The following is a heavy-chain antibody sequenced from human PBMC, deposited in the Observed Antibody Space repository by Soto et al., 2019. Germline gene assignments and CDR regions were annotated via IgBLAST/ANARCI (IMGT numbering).Heavy chain of an antibody. V-gene: IGHV1-18*04. CDR3: ARQDVVVPRAIPEFDP. J-gene: IGHJ5*02. D-gene: IGHD2-2*02. CDR1: GYTFNMYG. Sequence: QVQLVQSGAEVKKPGASVKVSCKASGYTFNMYGITWVRQAPGQGLEWMGWISAYNGNTNYAQKFQGRVTMTTDTSTSTAYMELRSLRSDDTAVYYCARQDVVVPRAIPEFDPWGQGTLVTGSS. CDR2: ISAYNGNT.